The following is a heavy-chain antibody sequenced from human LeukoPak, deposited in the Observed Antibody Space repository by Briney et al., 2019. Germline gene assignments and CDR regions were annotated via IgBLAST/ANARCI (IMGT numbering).Heavy chain of an antibody. J-gene: IGHJ3*02. CDR1: GYTFTSYG. CDR3: ARDLGGYSSGRGAFDI. D-gene: IGHD6-19*01. V-gene: IGHV1-18*01. Sequence: ASVKVSCKASGYTFTSYGISWVRQAPGQGLEWMGWISAYNGNTNYAQKLQGRVTMTTDTSTSTAYMELRSLRSDDTAVYYCARDLGGYSSGRGAFDIWGQGTMVTVSS. CDR2: ISAYNGNT.